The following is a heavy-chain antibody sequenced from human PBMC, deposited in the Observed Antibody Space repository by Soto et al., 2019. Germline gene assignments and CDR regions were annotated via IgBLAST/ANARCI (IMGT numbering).Heavy chain of an antibody. CDR1: GGTFSDSV. Sequence: QVQLVQSGPEVKKPGSSVKVSCKASGGTFSDSVTSWVRQASGQGLEWMGGIVPIFGKANLAEKFQDRVTITADESTSTAYMKLSSLRSEDTAVYYCARGRDGSNYYFDYWGQGTLVTVSS. J-gene: IGHJ4*02. V-gene: IGHV1-69*01. CDR2: IVPIFGKA. CDR3: ARGRDGSNYYFDY. D-gene: IGHD3-10*01.